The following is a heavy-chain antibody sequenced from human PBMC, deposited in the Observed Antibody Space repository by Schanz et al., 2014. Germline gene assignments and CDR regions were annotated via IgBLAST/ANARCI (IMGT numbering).Heavy chain of an antibody. J-gene: IGHJ5*02. Sequence: EVHLVESGGGLVQPGGSLRLSCAASGITFSSHSFNWVRQAPGKGLEWISYITYNGGTIYYADSVKGRFTISRDNSKNTLYLQMNSLRAEDTAVYYCATASSPVREAGAGSSFHLWGQGTLXTVSP. CDR1: GITFSSHS. D-gene: IGHD6-13*01. V-gene: IGHV3-48*01. CDR2: ITYNGGTI. CDR3: ATASSPVREAGAGSSFHL.